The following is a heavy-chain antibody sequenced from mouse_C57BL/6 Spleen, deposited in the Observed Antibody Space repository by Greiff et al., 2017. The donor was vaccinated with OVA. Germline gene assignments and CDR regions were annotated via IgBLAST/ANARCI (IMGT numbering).Heavy chain of an antibody. V-gene: IGHV1-72*01. J-gene: IGHJ2*01. CDR1: GYTFTSYW. Sequence: QVQLQQPGAELVKPGASVKLSCKASGYTFTSYWMHWVKQRPGRGLEWIGRIDPNSGGTKYNEKFKGKATLTVDKPSSTAYMQLSSLTSEDSAVYYCARDYYGSRSWEGVDYWGQGTTLTVSS. CDR2: IDPNSGGT. D-gene: IGHD1-1*01. CDR3: ARDYYGSRSWEGVDY.